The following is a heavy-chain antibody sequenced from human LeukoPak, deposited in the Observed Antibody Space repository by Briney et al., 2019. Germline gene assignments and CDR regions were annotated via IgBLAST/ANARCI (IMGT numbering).Heavy chain of an antibody. D-gene: IGHD6-19*01. CDR3: ARALKTGYSSGWYIDY. CDR1: GFTFSNYG. CDR2: IWYDGSNK. V-gene: IGHV3-30*02. Sequence: TGGSLRLSCAASGFTFSNYGMHWVRQAPGKGLEWVALIWYDGSNKYYTDSVKGRFTISRDNSKNTLYLQMNSLRAEDTAVYYCARALKTGYSSGWYIDYWGQGTLVTVSS. J-gene: IGHJ4*02.